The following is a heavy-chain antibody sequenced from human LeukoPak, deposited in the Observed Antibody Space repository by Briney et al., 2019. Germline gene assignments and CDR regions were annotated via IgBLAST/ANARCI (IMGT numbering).Heavy chain of an antibody. V-gene: IGHV5-51*01. D-gene: IGHD6-13*01. Sequence: GESLKISCKGSGYSFTSYWIGWVGQMPGKGLEWMGIIYPGDSDTSYSPSFQGQVTISADKSISAAYLQWSSLKATDTAMYYCARQGYSRSWPIDYWGQGTLVTVSS. CDR2: IYPGDSDT. CDR3: ARQGYSRSWPIDY. CDR1: GYSFTSYW. J-gene: IGHJ4*02.